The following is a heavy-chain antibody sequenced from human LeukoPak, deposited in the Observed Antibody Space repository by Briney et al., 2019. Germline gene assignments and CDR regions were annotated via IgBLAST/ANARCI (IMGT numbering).Heavy chain of an antibody. CDR3: ARDLPYSSGWYVFLF. CDR2: INPNSGGT. Sequence: ASVKVSCKASGYPFTDYYMHWVRQAPGQGLEWMGWINPNSGGTNYAQKFQGRVTMTRDTSISTAYMELSRLRSDDTAVYYCARDLPYSSGWYVFLFWGQGTLVTVSS. D-gene: IGHD6-19*01. V-gene: IGHV1-2*02. CDR1: GYPFTDYY. J-gene: IGHJ4*02.